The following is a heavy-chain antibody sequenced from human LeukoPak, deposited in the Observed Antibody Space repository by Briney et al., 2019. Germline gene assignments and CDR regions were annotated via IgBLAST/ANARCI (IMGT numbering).Heavy chain of an antibody. Sequence: SQTLSLTCVISGDSVSSDSAAWNWIRQSPSRGLEWLGRTYYRSKYYNDYAVSVKSRITNNPDTSKNQFSLQLNSVTPEDTAVYYCARGAGEVAAGGIFNVRLTLYNWFDPWGQGTLVTVSS. J-gene: IGHJ5*02. CDR1: GDSVSSDSAA. D-gene: IGHD6-13*01. CDR2: TYYRSKYYN. CDR3: ARGAGEVAAGGIFNVRLTLYNWFDP. V-gene: IGHV6-1*01.